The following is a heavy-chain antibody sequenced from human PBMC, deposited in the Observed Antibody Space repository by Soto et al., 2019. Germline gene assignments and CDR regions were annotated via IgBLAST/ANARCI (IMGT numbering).Heavy chain of an antibody. D-gene: IGHD6-6*01. CDR3: AKVKLSSSIAARYFDD. Sequence: GGSLRLSCAASGFTFSSYPMSWVRQAPGRGREWVSAISGSGGSTYYADSVKGRFTISRDNSKNTLYLQMNSLRAEDTAVYYCAKVKLSSSIAARYFDDWGQGTLVTVSS. CDR1: GFTFSSYP. CDR2: ISGSGGST. J-gene: IGHJ4*02. V-gene: IGHV3-23*01.